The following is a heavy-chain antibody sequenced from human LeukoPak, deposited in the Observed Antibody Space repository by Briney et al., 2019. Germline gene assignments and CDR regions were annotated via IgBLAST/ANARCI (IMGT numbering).Heavy chain of an antibody. D-gene: IGHD6-6*01. Sequence: PGGSLRLSCEPSGFTFSSYWMSWVRQAPGKGLEWVANIKQDGSEKYYVDSVEGRFTISRDNTKNSLYLQMNSLRAEDTAVYYCAREYSSSYIGYYYGMDVWGQGTTVTVSS. J-gene: IGHJ6*02. V-gene: IGHV3-7*01. CDR3: AREYSSSYIGYYYGMDV. CDR1: GFTFSSYW. CDR2: IKQDGSEK.